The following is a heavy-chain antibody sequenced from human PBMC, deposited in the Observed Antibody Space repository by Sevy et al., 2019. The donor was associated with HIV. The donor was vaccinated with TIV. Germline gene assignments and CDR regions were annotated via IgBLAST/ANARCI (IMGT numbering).Heavy chain of an antibody. V-gene: IGHV3-7*01. CDR1: GFTFSSYW. J-gene: IGHJ3*02. D-gene: IGHD3-10*01. CDR2: IKQDGSEK. CDR3: ARVSGIPEWDAFDI. Sequence: GGSLRLSCAASGFTFSSYWMSWVRQAPGKGLEWVANIKQDGSEKYYVDSVKGRFTISRDNAKNSLSLQMNSLRAEDTAVYYCARVSGIPEWDAFDIWGQWTMVTVSS.